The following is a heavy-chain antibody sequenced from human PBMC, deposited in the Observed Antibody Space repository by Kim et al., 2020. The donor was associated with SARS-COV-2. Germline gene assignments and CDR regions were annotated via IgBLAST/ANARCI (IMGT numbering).Heavy chain of an antibody. V-gene: IGHV4-59*03. CDR1: CASMSSYY. D-gene: IGHD6-19*01. CDR2: AYYSGNT. CDR3: ATRKYSSDWYWYYFDS. J-gene: IGHJ4*02. Sequence: SETLSLTCTVSCASMSSYYWSWIRQPPGKGLEWIGYAYYSGNTNYNPSLKSRVTISVDTSKNQVSLKVASVTAADTAVYYCATRKYSSDWYWYYFDSWGQGTLVTVSS.